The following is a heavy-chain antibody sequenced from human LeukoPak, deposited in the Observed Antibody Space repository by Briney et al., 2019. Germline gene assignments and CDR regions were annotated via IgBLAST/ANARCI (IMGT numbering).Heavy chain of an antibody. CDR3: ARVVPAAMLYYYGMDV. D-gene: IGHD2-2*01. J-gene: IGHJ6*02. CDR2: TNYRSKWYN. CDR1: GDSVSSNSAA. Sequence: SQTLSLTCAISGDSVSSNSAAWNWIRQSPSRGLEWLGRTNYRSKWYNDYAVSVKSRITINPDTSKNQFSLQLNSVTPEDTAVYYCARVVPAAMLYYYGMDVWGQGTTVTVSS. V-gene: IGHV6-1*01.